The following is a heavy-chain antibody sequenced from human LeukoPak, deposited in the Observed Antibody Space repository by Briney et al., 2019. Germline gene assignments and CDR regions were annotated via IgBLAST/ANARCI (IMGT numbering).Heavy chain of an antibody. CDR2: ISGSGAST. V-gene: IGHV3-23*01. J-gene: IGHJ4*02. Sequence: GGSLRLSCAASGFTFSSYAMSWVRQAPGKGLEWVSAISGSGASTYYADSVKGRFTISRDNSKNNPKNTLYLQMTSLRAEDTAVYYCAKGLGSYQYFDYWGQGTLVTVSS. CDR1: GFTFSSYA. D-gene: IGHD1-26*01. CDR3: AKGLGSYQYFDY.